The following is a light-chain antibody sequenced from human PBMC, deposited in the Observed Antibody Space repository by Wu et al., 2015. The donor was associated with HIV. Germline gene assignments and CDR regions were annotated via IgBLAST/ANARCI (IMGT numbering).Light chain of an antibody. V-gene: IGKV3-20*01. CDR3: QQYGSSPRT. J-gene: IGKJ1*01. CDR1: QSVTTGN. CDR2: GAS. Sequence: DIVLTQSPGTLSLSPGERATLSCRASQSVTTGNLAWYQQRPGQSPRLLIYGASSRATGIPDRFSGSGSGTDFTLTISRLEPEDFAVYYCQQYGSSPRTFGQGTKVEIK.